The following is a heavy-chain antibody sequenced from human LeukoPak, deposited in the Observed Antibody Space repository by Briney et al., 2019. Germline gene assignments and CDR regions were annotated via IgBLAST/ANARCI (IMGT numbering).Heavy chain of an antibody. CDR1: GFTFSSYD. Sequence: PGRSLLLSCAASGFTFSSYDIHWVRQAPGKGLEWVAVIWYDGSKKYFADSVKGRFTISRDNSKNTLYLQMNSLRAEDTAAYYCARDGGYCSGGSCYGDYWGQGTLVTVSS. D-gene: IGHD2-15*01. V-gene: IGHV3-33*01. CDR3: ARDGGYCSGGSCYGDY. CDR2: IWYDGSKK. J-gene: IGHJ4*02.